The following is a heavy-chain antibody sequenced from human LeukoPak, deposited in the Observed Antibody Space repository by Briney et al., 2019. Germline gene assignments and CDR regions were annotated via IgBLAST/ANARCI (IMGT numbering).Heavy chain of an antibody. CDR1: GFTFSDYY. CDR3: AKSGGSGSGPDY. V-gene: IGHV3-11*04. CDR2: ISSSGSTT. J-gene: IGHJ4*02. Sequence: GGSLRLSCAVSGFTFSDYYMSWIRQAPGKGLEWVSYISSSGSTTYYTDSVKGRFSISRDNSKNTVYLQSDSLRVEDTAVYYCAKSGGSGSGPDYWGQGTLVTVSS. D-gene: IGHD3-10*01.